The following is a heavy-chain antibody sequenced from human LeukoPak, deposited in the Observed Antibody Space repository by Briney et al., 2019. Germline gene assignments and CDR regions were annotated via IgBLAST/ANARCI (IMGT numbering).Heavy chain of an antibody. CDR1: GGSFSGYY. CDR2: IYHSGST. Sequence: SETLSLTCAVYGGSFSGYYWGWIRQPPGKGLEWIGSIYHSGSTYYNPSLKSRVTILVDTSKNQFSLKLSSVTAADTAVYYCARHGWGVGTGGNWFDPWGQGTLVTVSS. V-gene: IGHV4-38-2*01. CDR3: ARHGWGVGTGGNWFDP. J-gene: IGHJ5*02. D-gene: IGHD3-10*01.